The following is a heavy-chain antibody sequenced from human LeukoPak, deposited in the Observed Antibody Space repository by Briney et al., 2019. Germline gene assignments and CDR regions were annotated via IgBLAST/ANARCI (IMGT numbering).Heavy chain of an antibody. J-gene: IGHJ4*02. CDR3: ARGPSTVTTRFDY. CDR2: IWYDGSNK. Sequence: PGRSLRLSCAASGFTFSSYGMHWVRQAPGKGLEWVAVIWYDGSNKYYADSVKGRFTISRDNSKNTLYLQMNSLRAEDTVVYYCARGPSTVTTRFDYWGQGTLVTVSS. CDR1: GFTFSSYG. D-gene: IGHD4-17*01. V-gene: IGHV3-33*01.